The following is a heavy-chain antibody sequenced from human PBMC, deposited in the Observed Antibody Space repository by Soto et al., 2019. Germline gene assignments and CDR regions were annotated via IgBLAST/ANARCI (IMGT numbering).Heavy chain of an antibody. CDR3: ARCAVLSTTSGGWCNWFDP. J-gene: IGHJ5*02. Sequence: EVQLLESGGGLVQPGGSLRLSCTPSEFTFSNYAMSWVRQAPGKGLEWVSAISASGAATYYVDSVQGRFTISRDNSKNTLYVQMNSLRAEDPGVYYCARCAVLSTTSGGWCNWFDPWGQGTLVTVSS. CDR1: EFTFSNYA. CDR2: ISASGAAT. V-gene: IGHV3-23*01. D-gene: IGHD2-21*01.